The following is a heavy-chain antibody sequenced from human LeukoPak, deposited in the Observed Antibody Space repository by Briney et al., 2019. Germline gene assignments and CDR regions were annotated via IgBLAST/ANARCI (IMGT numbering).Heavy chain of an antibody. V-gene: IGHV4-59*08. Sequence: SETLSLTCTVSGGFISSYYWSWIRQPPGKGLEWIGYIYYSGSTNYNPSLKSRVTISVDTSKNQFSLKLSSVTAADTAVYYCARHRTYGNDFDYWGQGTLVTVSS. D-gene: IGHD3-10*01. CDR1: GGFISSYY. CDR3: ARHRTYGNDFDY. J-gene: IGHJ4*02. CDR2: IYYSGST.